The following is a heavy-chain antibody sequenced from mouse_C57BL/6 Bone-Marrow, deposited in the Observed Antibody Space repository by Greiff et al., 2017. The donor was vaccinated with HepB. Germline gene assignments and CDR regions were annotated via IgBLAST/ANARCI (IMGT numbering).Heavy chain of an antibody. D-gene: IGHD1-1*01. Sequence: VKLVESGPELVKPGASVKISCKASGYAFSSSWMNWVKQRPGKGLEWIGRIYPGDGDTNYNGKFKGKATLTADKSSSTAYMQLSSLTSEDSAVYCCASITTVRMDYWGQGTSVTVSS. V-gene: IGHV1-82*01. CDR3: ASITTVRMDY. J-gene: IGHJ4*01. CDR2: IYPGDGDT. CDR1: GYAFSSSW.